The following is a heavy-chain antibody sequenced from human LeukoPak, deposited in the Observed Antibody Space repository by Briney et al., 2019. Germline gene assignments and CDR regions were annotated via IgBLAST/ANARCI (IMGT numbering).Heavy chain of an antibody. CDR2: ISGSGSST. V-gene: IGHV3-23*01. J-gene: IGHJ6*02. D-gene: IGHD2-2*01. CDR3: ARDPSYCSSTNCYVGSPLYYYYPMDV. CDR1: GFTFSSYA. Sequence: GGSLRLSCAASGFTFSSYAMSWVRQAPGKGLEWVSAISGSGSSTYYADSVKGRFTISRDNSENTLYLQMNSLRAEDTAVYYCARDPSYCSSTNCYVGSPLYYYYPMDVWGQGTTVTVSS.